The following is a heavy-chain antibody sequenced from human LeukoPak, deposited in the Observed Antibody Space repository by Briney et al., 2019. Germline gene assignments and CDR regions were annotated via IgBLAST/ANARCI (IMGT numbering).Heavy chain of an antibody. CDR1: GFTFSSYF. V-gene: IGHV3-7*01. Sequence: PGGSLRLSCAASGFTFSSYFMTLVRQAPGKGLERVTNIMQDGSKKYYVDSVKGRFSISRDNAKNSLFLHMNILRAEDTAVYYCARDGEYYGSGNWFDPWGQGTLVTVYS. J-gene: IGHJ5*02. D-gene: IGHD3-10*01. CDR2: IMQDGSKK. CDR3: ARDGEYYGSGNWFDP.